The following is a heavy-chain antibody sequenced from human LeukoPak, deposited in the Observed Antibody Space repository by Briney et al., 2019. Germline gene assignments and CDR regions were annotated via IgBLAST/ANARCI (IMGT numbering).Heavy chain of an antibody. CDR2: ISYDGSNK. Sequence: PGRSLRLSCAASGFTFSSYAMRWVRQAPGKGLEWVAVISYDGSNKYNADSEKGRFTISRDNSKNTLYLQMNSLRAEDTAVYYCARAMCEYSYGFCGMDVWGQGTTVTVSS. CDR1: GFTFSSYA. D-gene: IGHD5-18*01. J-gene: IGHJ6*02. CDR3: ARAMCEYSYGFCGMDV. V-gene: IGHV3-30-3*01.